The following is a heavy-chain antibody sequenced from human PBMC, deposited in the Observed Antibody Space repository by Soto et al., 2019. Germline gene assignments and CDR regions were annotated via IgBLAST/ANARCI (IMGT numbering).Heavy chain of an antibody. CDR2: ISYDGSNK. J-gene: IGHJ6*03. V-gene: IGHV3-30*18. CDR1: GFTFSSYG. D-gene: IGHD6-13*01. Sequence: QVQLVESGGGVVQPGRSLRLSCAASGFTFSSYGMHWVRQAPGKGLEWVAVISYDGSNKYYADSVKGRFTISRDNSKNTLYLQMKSLRAEDTAVYYCAKSGSAAAGGYSYYYYYMDVWGKGTTVTVSS. CDR3: AKSGSAAAGGYSYYYYYMDV.